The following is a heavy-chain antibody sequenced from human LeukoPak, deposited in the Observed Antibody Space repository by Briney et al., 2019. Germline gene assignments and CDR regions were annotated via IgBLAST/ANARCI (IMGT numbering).Heavy chain of an antibody. CDR3: ASTEITMIPKTGGFDY. Sequence: SETLSLTCAVYGGSFSDYYWSWLRQPLGKGLEWIGEVNHGGSTNYKPSLKSRVSISVDTSKSQFSLKLNSVTAADTAVYYCASTEITMIPKTGGFDYWGQGTLVTVSS. D-gene: IGHD3-22*01. V-gene: IGHV4-34*01. CDR1: GGSFSDYY. J-gene: IGHJ4*02. CDR2: VNHGGST.